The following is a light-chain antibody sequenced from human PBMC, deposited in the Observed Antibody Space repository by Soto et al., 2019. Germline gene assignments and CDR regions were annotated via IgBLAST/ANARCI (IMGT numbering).Light chain of an antibody. V-gene: IGLV2-14*03. CDR2: DVN. Sequence: QSALTQPASVSASPGQSITISCTGTSSDVGAYDYVSWYQQHPGKAPKLMIFDVNNLPSGVSNRFSGSKSGNTASLTISGLQAEAEGYYYCSSYTRTSTRAFCGGTKVTVL. J-gene: IGLJ2*01. CDR1: SSDVGAYDY. CDR3: SSYTRTSTRA.